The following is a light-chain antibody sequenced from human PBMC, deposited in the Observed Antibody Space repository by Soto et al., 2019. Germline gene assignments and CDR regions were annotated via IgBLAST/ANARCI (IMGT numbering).Light chain of an antibody. Sequence: EVVMTQSPATLSVSPGERVTFSCRASQSVTTNLAWYQHKPGQSPRLLISGASTGASGIPPRFSGSGSGTEFTLTIDRLQYADFAVYYCQQYDRWPVTFGGGTKVDIK. V-gene: IGKV3-15*01. J-gene: IGKJ4*01. CDR1: QSVTTN. CDR3: QQYDRWPVT. CDR2: GAS.